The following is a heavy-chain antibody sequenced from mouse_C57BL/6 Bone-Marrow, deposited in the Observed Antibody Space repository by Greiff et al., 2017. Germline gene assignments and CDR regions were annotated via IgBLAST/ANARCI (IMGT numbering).Heavy chain of an antibody. Sequence: EVKVVESGPGLAKPSQTLSLTCSVTGYSITSDYWNWIRKFPGNKLEYMGYISYSGSTYYNPSLKSRISITRDTSKNQYYLQLNSVTTEDTATYYCARFPRGGFYAMDYWGQGTSVTVSS. CDR3: ARFPRGGFYAMDY. D-gene: IGHD1-1*02. J-gene: IGHJ4*01. V-gene: IGHV3-8*01. CDR1: GYSITSDY. CDR2: ISYSGST.